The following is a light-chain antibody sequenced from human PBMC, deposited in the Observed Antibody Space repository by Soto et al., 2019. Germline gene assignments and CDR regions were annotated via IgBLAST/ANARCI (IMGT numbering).Light chain of an antibody. CDR3: QQGYTSAIT. CDR2: DVS. J-gene: IGKJ5*01. CDR1: QSISGW. V-gene: IGKV1-5*01. Sequence: GDRVTITCRASQSISGWLAWYQQKPGKAPKLLIYDVSSLESGVPSRFSGSGSGTDFTLTVNSLQPEDFATYYCQQGYTSAITFGQGTRLEIK.